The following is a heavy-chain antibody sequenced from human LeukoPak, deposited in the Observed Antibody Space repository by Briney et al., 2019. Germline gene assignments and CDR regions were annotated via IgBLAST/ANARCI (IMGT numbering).Heavy chain of an antibody. V-gene: IGHV3-7*02. Sequence: GGSLRLSCAASGFTFSSYSMSWVRQAAGKGLDGVANIKQDGSEKYYVDSVKGRFTISRDNAKKALYLQMNSLRAEDTAVYYCATITGYFDHWGQGTLVTVAS. CDR2: IKQDGSEK. CDR1: GFTFSSYS. J-gene: IGHJ4*02. CDR3: ATITGYFDH. D-gene: IGHD1-14*01.